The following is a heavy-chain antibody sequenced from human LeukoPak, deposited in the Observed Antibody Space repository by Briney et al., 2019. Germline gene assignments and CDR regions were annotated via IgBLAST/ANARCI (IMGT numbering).Heavy chain of an antibody. V-gene: IGHV1-69*01. D-gene: IGHD2-2*01. J-gene: IGHJ4*02. Sequence: PVKVSCKASGGTFSSYAISWVRQAPGQGLEWMGGIIPIVGTLNYAQKFQGRVTITADESTSTAHMELSSLRSEDTAVYYCARASDCSSTSCYYPPGDYYFDCWGQGTLVTASS. CDR1: GGTFSSYA. CDR3: ARASDCSSTSCYYPPGDYYFDC. CDR2: IIPIVGTL.